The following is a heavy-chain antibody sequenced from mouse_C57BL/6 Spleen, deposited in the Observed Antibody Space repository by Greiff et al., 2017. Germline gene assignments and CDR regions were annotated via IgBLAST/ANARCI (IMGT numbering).Heavy chain of an antibody. CDR1: GFTFSDYG. CDR2: ISSGSSTI. CDR3: ARNYYGYDDYAMDY. D-gene: IGHD2-2*01. V-gene: IGHV5-17*01. J-gene: IGHJ4*01. Sequence: EVKLVESGGGLVKPGGSLKLSCAASGFTFSDYGMHWVRQAPEKGLEWVAYISSGSSTIYYADTVKGRFTISRDNAKNTLFLQMTSLRSEDTAMYYCARNYYGYDDYAMDYWGQGTSVTVSS.